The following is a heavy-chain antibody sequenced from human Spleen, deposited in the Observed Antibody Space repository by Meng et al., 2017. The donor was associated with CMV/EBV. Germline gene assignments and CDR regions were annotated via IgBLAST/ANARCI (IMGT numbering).Heavy chain of an antibody. CDR1: GFTFNNYA. CDR3: ARANSHDY. V-gene: IGHV3-30*04. Sequence: GGSLRLSCAASGFTFNNYAIEWVRQAPGKGLEWVASISYDGSDKYYADSVKGRFTISRDNSKNTLYLQMNRPRIDDTAVYYCARANSHDYWGQGTLVTVSS. D-gene: IGHD4-23*01. CDR2: ISYDGSDK. J-gene: IGHJ4*02.